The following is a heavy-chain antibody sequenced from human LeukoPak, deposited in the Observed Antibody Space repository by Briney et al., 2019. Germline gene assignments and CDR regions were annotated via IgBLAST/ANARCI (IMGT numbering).Heavy chain of an antibody. CDR1: GYTFTGYY. CDR2: INPNSGGT. J-gene: IGHJ4*02. CDR3: ARDSYYYDSSGYYYYLDY. V-gene: IGHV1-2*06. Sequence: GASVKVSCKASGYTFTGYYMHLVRQAPGQGLEWMGRINPNSGGTNYAQKFQGRVTMTRDTSISTAYMELSRLRSDDTAVYYCARDSYYYDSSGYYYYLDYWGQGTLVTVSS. D-gene: IGHD3-22*01.